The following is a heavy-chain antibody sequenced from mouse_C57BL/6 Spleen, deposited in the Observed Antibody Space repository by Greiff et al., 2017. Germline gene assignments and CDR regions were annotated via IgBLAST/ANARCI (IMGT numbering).Heavy chain of an antibody. CDR3: ARRGGTVVVDAMDY. D-gene: IGHD1-1*01. CDR2: IDPNSGGT. CDR1: GYTFTSYW. J-gene: IGHJ4*01. Sequence: QVQLQQPGAELVQPGASVKLSCKASGYTFTSYWMHWVKQRPGRGLEWIGRIDPNSGGTKYNEKFKSKATLPVDKPSSTAYMQLSSLTSVDSAVYYCARRGGTVVVDAMDYWGQGTSVTVSS. V-gene: IGHV1-72*01.